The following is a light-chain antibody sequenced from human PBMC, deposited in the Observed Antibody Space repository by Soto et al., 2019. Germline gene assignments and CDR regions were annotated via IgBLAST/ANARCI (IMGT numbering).Light chain of an antibody. CDR1: SSDVGAYNS. CDR3: CSTEPESTDV. Sequence: QSALAQPASVSGSPGQSITISCTGTSSDVGAYNSVSWYQQHPHRAPQVIIYKGTQRPSGVSNRFSGSTPGNAASLTISDLQDEHEAGYSCCSTEPESTDVFGTGTKVTVL. V-gene: IGLV2-23*01. CDR2: KGT. J-gene: IGLJ1*01.